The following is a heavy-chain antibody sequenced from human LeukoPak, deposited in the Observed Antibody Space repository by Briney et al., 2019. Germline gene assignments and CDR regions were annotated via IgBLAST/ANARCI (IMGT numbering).Heavy chain of an antibody. CDR1: GYRFTNYW. V-gene: IGHV5-51*01. D-gene: IGHD2-2*01. J-gene: IGHJ5*02. CDR2: IYPDDSDT. Sequence: GESLKISCKGSGYRFTNYWIGWVRKMPGKGLELMGIIYPDDSDTRYSPPFQGRVTISADKSISTAYLRWSSLKASDTAIYYCARGGFCTGTSCYLAWFDPWGQGTLVTVSS. CDR3: ARGGFCTGTSCYLAWFDP.